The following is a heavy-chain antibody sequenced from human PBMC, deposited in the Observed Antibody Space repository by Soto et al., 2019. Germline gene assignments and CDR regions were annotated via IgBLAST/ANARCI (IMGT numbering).Heavy chain of an antibody. CDR2: IYYSGST. CDR3: ARERTTVTPKWFDY. D-gene: IGHD4-17*01. CDR1: GGSISSYY. V-gene: IGHV4-59*01. Sequence: SETLSLTCSVSGGSISSYYWSWIRQPPGKGLEWIGYIYYSGSTNYNPSLKSRVTISVDTSKNQFSLKLSSVTAADTAVYYCARERTTVTPKWFDYWGQGTLVTVSS. J-gene: IGHJ4*02.